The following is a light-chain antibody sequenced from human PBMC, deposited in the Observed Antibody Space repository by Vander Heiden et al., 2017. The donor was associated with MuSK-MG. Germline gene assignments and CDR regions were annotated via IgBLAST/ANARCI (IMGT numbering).Light chain of an antibody. CDR1: SRDVGGYNY. Sequence: QSALTQPPSASGSPGQSVTISCTGTSRDVGGYNYVSWYQQHPGKAPKLMIYEVSKRPSGVPDRFSGSKSANTASLTVSGLQAEEEADYYCSSYAGSNNWGVFGGGTKLTVL. J-gene: IGLJ2*01. CDR3: SSYAGSNNWGV. CDR2: EVS. V-gene: IGLV2-8*01.